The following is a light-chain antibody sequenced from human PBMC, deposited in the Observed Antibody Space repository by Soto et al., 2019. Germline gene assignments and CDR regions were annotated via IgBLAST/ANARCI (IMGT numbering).Light chain of an antibody. CDR2: SAS. V-gene: IGKV1-9*01. Sequence: DIQLTQSPSFLSASVGDRVTITCRASHGINNDLGCYQQKPGKAPNLLIYSASNLQSGVPSRFSGSGSGTEFTLTISSLRPEDSATYYCLQHHSYPQTFGQGTKVDIK. J-gene: IGKJ1*01. CDR1: HGINND. CDR3: LQHHSYPQT.